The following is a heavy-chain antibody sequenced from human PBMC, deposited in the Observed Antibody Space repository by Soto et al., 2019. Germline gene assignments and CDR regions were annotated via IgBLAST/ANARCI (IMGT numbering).Heavy chain of an antibody. CDR3: ARDQRVAEYYFDY. V-gene: IGHV1-3*01. CDR2: INAGNGNT. Sequence: GASVKVSCKASGYTFTSYAMHWVRQAPGQRLEWMGWINAGNGNTKYSQKFQGRVTITRDTSASTAYMELSSLRSEDTAVYYCARDQRVAEYYFDYWGQGTLVTVSS. J-gene: IGHJ4*02. D-gene: IGHD6-19*01. CDR1: GYTFTSYA.